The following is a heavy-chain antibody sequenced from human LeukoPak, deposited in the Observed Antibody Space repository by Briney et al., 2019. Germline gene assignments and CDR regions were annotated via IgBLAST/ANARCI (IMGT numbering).Heavy chain of an antibody. CDR1: GFTFSSYA. Sequence: GGSLRLSCAASGFTFSSYAMHWVRQAPGKGLEWVAVISYDGSNKYYADSVKGRFTISRDNSKNTLYLQMNSLRAEDTAVCYCARVFSSWQCFDYWGQGTLVTVSS. J-gene: IGHJ4*02. CDR3: ARVFSSWQCFDY. CDR2: ISYDGSNK. D-gene: IGHD6-13*01. V-gene: IGHV3-30-3*01.